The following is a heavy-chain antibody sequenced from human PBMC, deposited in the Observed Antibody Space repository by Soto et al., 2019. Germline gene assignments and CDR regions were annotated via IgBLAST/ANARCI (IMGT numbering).Heavy chain of an antibody. J-gene: IGHJ4*02. V-gene: IGHV4-39*01. CDR2: MYYGGRA. CDR3: ASQCTTVVTQAYFDH. Sequence: AGTLTLSCIVSGYSISSCSNHWGWLRQRQGLGLEWSVSMYYGGRAYDNPAFKSRATISIDTSKNQFLLMHSFVAAKNTAEYYGASQCTTVVTQAYFDHWGQGALVTVSS. D-gene: IGHD1-1*01. CDR1: GYSISSCSNH.